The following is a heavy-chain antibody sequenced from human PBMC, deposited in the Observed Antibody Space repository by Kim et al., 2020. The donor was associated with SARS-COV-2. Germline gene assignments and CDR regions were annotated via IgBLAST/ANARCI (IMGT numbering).Heavy chain of an antibody. CDR1: GYTFTTYY. J-gene: IGHJ4*02. CDR3: AREGLGYSDSSGCNFDY. CDR2: ITPSGGNT. Sequence: ASVKVSCKTSGYTFTTYYMHWVRHAPGRGLEWMGIITPSGGNTKYAQRFQGRVTVTRDTSTSTVYMELSSLRSEDTAVYYCAREGLGYSDSSGCNFDYWGQGTLVTVSS. V-gene: IGHV1-46*01. D-gene: IGHD3-22*01.